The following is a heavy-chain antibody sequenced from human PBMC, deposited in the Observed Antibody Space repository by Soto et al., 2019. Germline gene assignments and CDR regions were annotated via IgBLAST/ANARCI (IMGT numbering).Heavy chain of an antibody. Sequence: GGSLRLSCAASGFTFSDYYMSWIRQAPGKGLKWVSYISSSSSYTNYADSVKGRFTISRDNAKNSLYLQMNSLRAEDTAVYYCARTPDCTNGVCSAGFDYWGQGTLVTVSS. CDR3: ARTPDCTNGVCSAGFDY. J-gene: IGHJ4*02. CDR2: ISSSSSYT. D-gene: IGHD2-8*01. CDR1: GFTFSDYY. V-gene: IGHV3-11*06.